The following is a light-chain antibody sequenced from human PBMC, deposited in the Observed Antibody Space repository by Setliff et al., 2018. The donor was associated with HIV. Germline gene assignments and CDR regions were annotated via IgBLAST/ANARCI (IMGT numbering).Light chain of an antibody. Sequence: DIQLTQSPSFLSASVGGRVTFTCRASQDISSYLAWYQQIPGKAPKLLIYAASTLQSGVPSRFSGSGSGTEFTLTISILQPEDFATYYCQQLSYYPRTFGQGTKV. CDR3: QQLSYYPRT. J-gene: IGKJ1*01. CDR2: AAS. V-gene: IGKV1-9*01. CDR1: QDISSY.